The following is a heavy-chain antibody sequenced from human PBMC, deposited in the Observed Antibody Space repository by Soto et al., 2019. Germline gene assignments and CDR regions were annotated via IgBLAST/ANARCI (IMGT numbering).Heavy chain of an antibody. CDR2: VYSSGST. J-gene: IGHJ3*02. Sequence: SETLSLTCTVSGDSITSYNWNGLRQPPGKVLAWIGYVYSSGSTHYNPSLKSRVTISVDTSRNQFSLKLSSVTAADTAVYYCARHVGNYYDSSGYYYSVAFDIWGQGTMVT. CDR1: GDSITSYN. CDR3: ARHVGNYYDSSGYYYSVAFDI. V-gene: IGHV4-59*08. D-gene: IGHD3-22*01.